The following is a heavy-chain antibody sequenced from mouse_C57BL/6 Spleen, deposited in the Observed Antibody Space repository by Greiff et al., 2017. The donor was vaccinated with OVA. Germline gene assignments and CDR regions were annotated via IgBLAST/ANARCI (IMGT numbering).Heavy chain of an antibody. J-gene: IGHJ4*01. Sequence: QVQLQQPGAELVKPGASVKLSCKASGYTFTSYWMHWVKQRPGQGLEWIGMIHPNSGSTNYNEKFKSKATLTVDKSYSTAYMQLSSLTSEDSSVYYCARCLYDYDDYYAMDYWGQGTSVTVSS. CDR3: ARCLYDYDDYYAMDY. CDR2: IHPNSGST. D-gene: IGHD2-4*01. V-gene: IGHV1-64*01. CDR1: GYTFTSYW.